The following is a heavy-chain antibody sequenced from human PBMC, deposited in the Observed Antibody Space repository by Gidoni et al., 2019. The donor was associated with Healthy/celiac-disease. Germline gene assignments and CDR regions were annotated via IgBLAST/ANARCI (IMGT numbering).Heavy chain of an antibody. D-gene: IGHD3-22*01. J-gene: IGHJ4*02. V-gene: IGHV3-53*01. CDR3: ARNPYVDSSDYYY. Sequence: EVQLVESGGGLIQPGGSLRLSCAASGFTVSSNYMSWVRQAPGKGLEWVSVIYSGGSTYYADSVKGRFTISRDNSKNTLYLQMNSLRAEDTAVYYCARNPYVDSSDYYYWGQGTLVTVSS. CDR2: IYSGGST. CDR1: GFTVSSNY.